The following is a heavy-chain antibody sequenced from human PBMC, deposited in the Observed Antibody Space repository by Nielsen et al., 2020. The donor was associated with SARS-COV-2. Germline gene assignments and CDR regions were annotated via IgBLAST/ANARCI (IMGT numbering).Heavy chain of an antibody. CDR1: GFTVSSNY. D-gene: IGHD1-26*01. CDR2: IYSGGTT. Sequence: GESLKISCAASGFTVSSNYMSWVRQAPGKGLEWVAVIYSGGTTYYADSVKGRFTVSRDNSRNTLSLQMTSLGVDDTAIYYCARDPIVGSTGWYFDYWGPGTLVSLSS. J-gene: IGHJ4*02. CDR3: ARDPIVGSTGWYFDY. V-gene: IGHV3-53*01.